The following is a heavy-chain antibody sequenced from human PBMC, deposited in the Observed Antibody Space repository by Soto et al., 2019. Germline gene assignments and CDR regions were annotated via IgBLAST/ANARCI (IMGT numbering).Heavy chain of an antibody. Sequence: SVKVSCKASGGTFSSYAISWVRQAPGQGLEWMGGIIPIFGTANYAQKFQGRVTITADESTSTAYMELSSLRSEDTAVYYCARDGHRYSGSYDRFDYWGQGTLVTVSS. J-gene: IGHJ4*02. V-gene: IGHV1-69*13. CDR1: GGTFSSYA. CDR3: ARDGHRYSGSYDRFDY. CDR2: IIPIFGTA. D-gene: IGHD1-26*01.